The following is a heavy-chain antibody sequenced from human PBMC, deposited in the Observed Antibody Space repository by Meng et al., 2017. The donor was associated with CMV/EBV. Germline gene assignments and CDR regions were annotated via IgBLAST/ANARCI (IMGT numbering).Heavy chain of an antibody. CDR3: ARGAYWNYGYFDY. CDR1: GFTFRSYP. D-gene: IGHD1-7*01. V-gene: IGHV3-64*01. Sequence: AASGFTFRSYPMRSVRQAPGKGLEYVSAVHSNGGSTYYANSVRSRFAISRDNSKNTLYLHMGSLRAEDMAVYYCARGAYWNYGYFDYWGQRNLVTVSS. CDR2: VHSNGGST. J-gene: IGHJ4*02.